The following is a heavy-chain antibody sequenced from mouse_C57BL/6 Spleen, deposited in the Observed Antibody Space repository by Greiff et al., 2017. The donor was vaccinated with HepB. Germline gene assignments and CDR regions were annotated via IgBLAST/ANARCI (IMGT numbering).Heavy chain of an antibody. J-gene: IGHJ2*01. CDR3: AREGTTAFDY. CDR2: IYPGGGYT. Sequence: QVQLKESGAELVRPGTSVKMSCKASGYTFTNYWIGWAKQRPGHGLEWIGDIYPGGGYTNYNEKFKGKATLTADKSSSTAYMQFSSLTSEDSAIYYCAREGTTAFDYWGQGTTLTVSS. D-gene: IGHD1-2*01. CDR1: GYTFTNYW. V-gene: IGHV1-63*01.